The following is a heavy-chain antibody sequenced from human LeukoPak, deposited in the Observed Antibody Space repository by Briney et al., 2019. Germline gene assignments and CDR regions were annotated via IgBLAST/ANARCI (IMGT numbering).Heavy chain of an antibody. CDR1: GGSISSGGYS. J-gene: IGHJ5*02. Sequence: SETLSLTCAVSGGSISSGGYSWSWIRQPPGKGLEWIGYIYYSGSTNYNPSLKSRVTISVDTSKNQFSLRLSSVTAADTAVYYCARGDSSGWSINWFDPWGQGTLVTVSS. D-gene: IGHD6-19*01. CDR2: IYYSGST. CDR3: ARGDSSGWSINWFDP. V-gene: IGHV4-61*08.